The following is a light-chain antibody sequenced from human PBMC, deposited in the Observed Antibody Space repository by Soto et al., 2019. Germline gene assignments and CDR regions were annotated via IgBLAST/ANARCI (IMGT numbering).Light chain of an antibody. CDR2: GNN. V-gene: IGLV1-40*01. Sequence: QSALTQPPSVSGAPGQRVTISCNGSSSNIGAGYAVHWYQQLPGTAPKLLIYGNNNRPSGVPDRFSGSKSGTSASLAITGLQAEDETDYYCKSYDSNLSVFFGTGSSHRP. J-gene: IGLJ1*01. CDR3: KSYDSNLSVF. CDR1: SSNIGAGYA.